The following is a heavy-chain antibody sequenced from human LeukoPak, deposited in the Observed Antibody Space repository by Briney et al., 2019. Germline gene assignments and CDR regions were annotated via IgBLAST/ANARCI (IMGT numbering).Heavy chain of an antibody. CDR1: GGSFSGYY. CDR2: INHSGST. D-gene: IGHD4-17*01. Sequence: SSETLSLTCAVYGGSFSGYYWSWIRQPPGKGLEWIGEINHSGSTNYNPSLKSRVTISVDTSKNQFSLKLSSVTAADTAVYYCAYGDYVGDYFDYWGQGTLVTVSS. V-gene: IGHV4-34*01. J-gene: IGHJ4*02. CDR3: AYGDYVGDYFDY.